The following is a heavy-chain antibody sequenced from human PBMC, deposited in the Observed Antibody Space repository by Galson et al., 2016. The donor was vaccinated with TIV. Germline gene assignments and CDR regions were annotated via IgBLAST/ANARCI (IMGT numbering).Heavy chain of an antibody. CDR1: GFTFSDYY. V-gene: IGHV3-11*06. J-gene: IGHJ4*02. Sequence: SLRLSCAVSGFTFSDYYMSWIRHTPRKGLEWLSYISTSSGYTDYADSVKGRFTISRDNAKNSVYLQMNSLRAEDTAVYYCVTATTTPHGYWGQGTLVTVSS. CDR2: ISTSSGYT. CDR3: VTATTTPHGY. D-gene: IGHD1-1*01.